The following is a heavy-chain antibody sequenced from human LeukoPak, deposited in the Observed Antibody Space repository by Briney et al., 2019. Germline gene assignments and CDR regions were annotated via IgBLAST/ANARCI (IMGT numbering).Heavy chain of an antibody. D-gene: IGHD2-15*01. V-gene: IGHV1-18*04. CDR3: ARYCSGGSCYSWYGMDV. Sequence: GASVKVSCKASGYTFTSYGISWVRQAHGQGLEWMGWICAYNGNTNYAQKLQGRVTITTDTAKSTAYMELRSLRSDDTAVYYCARYCSGGSCYSWYGMDVWGKGTTVTVSS. CDR1: GYTFTSYG. J-gene: IGHJ6*04. CDR2: ICAYNGNT.